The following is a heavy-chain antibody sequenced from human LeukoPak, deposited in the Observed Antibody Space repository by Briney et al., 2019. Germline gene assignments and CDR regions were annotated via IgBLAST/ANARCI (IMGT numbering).Heavy chain of an antibody. CDR1: GFTFVSYT. CDR3: ARRTDSWPNFDY. V-gene: IGHV3-23*01. D-gene: IGHD6-13*01. J-gene: IGHJ4*02. Sequence: GGSLRLSCAASGFTFVSYTMNWVRQAPGKGLEWVSGISVSGTSTYYADAVKGRFTISRDNSKNTLYLQMNSLRAEDTAVYYCARRTDSWPNFDYWGQGTLVTVSS. CDR2: ISVSGTST.